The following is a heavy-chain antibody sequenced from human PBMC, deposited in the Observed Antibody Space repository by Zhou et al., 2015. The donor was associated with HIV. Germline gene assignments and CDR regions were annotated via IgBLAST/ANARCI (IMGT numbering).Heavy chain of an antibody. V-gene: IGHV1-46*01. D-gene: IGHD2-15*01. CDR2: VNPISGST. CDR3: ARGYCSGGSCTFDY. CDR1: GYSFTSYW. Sequence: QVQLVQSGAEVKPPGASVKVSCKASGYSFTSYWMHWVRQAPGQGLEWMGMVNPISGSTANAEKFRGRITMTRDTSTHTDYMELSSLRSEDTAVYYCARGYCSGGSCTFDYWGQGTLVTVSS. J-gene: IGHJ4*02.